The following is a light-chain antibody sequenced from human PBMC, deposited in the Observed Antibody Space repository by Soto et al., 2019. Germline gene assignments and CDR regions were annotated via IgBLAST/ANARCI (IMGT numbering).Light chain of an antibody. Sequence: DIQMTQSPSTLSASVGDRVTITCRASQSIHSWLAWYQQRPGKAPKLLIYDASSLESGVPSRFSGSGSGTEFTLTINRLQPDDFATYYCQQYSSYSWTFGQGTKVEIK. CDR2: DAS. V-gene: IGKV1-5*01. J-gene: IGKJ1*01. CDR1: QSIHSW. CDR3: QQYSSYSWT.